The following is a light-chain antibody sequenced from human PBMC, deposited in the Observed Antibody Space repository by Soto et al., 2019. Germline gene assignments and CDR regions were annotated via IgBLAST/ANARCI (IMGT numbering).Light chain of an antibody. CDR3: QQCLNTPPT. CDR2: GAS. CDR1: QSISSC. Sequence: DIQMTQFPSSLSASVGARVTITCRASQSISSCLNWYQQKAGIAPKLLTYGASDLESGIPSRFSGSGSGTDFTLTISSLQPEDFAIYYCQQCLNTPPTFGQGTRVEI. V-gene: IGKV1-39*01. J-gene: IGKJ1*01.